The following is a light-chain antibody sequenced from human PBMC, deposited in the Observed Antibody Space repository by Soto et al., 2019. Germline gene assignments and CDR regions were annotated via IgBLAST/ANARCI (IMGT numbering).Light chain of an antibody. CDR2: EVS. CDR3: SSYTSSRPRV. J-gene: IGLJ3*02. Sequence: QSALTQPASVSGSPGQSITISCTGTSSDVGGYNYVSWYQQHPGKAPKLMIYEVSNRPSGVSNRFSGSKSGNTASLTISGLQAEDEADYYCSSYTSSRPRVFGGGNKLTGL. CDR1: SSDVGGYNY. V-gene: IGLV2-14*01.